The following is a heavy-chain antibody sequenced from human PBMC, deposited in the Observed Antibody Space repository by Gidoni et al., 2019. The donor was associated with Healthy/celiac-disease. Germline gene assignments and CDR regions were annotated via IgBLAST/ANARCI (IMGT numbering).Heavy chain of an antibody. CDR3: AATTVTTYSHFDY. Sequence: QLQLVEAGGGVVQPGRSLRLSCAASGFTFSSYAMHWVRQAPGKGLEWVAVISYDGSNKYYADSVKGRFTISRDNSKNTLYLQMNSLRAEDTAVYYCAATTVTTYSHFDYWGQGTLVTVSS. J-gene: IGHJ4*02. CDR1: GFTFSSYA. CDR2: ISYDGSNK. D-gene: IGHD4-17*01. V-gene: IGHV3-30-3*01.